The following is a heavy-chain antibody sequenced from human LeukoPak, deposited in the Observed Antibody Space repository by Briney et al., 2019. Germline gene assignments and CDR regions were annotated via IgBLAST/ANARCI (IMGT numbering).Heavy chain of an antibody. J-gene: IGHJ4*02. D-gene: IGHD5-12*01. Sequence: PSETLSLTCTVSGGSISSYFWNWIRQPPGQVLEWIGYMSNTGITKYNPSLKSRVTISADTSKNQFSLNLKSVTAADTAVYYCAKASVATAVLFDSWGQGTLVAVSS. CDR1: GGSISSYF. V-gene: IGHV4-59*01. CDR2: MSNTGIT. CDR3: AKASVATAVLFDS.